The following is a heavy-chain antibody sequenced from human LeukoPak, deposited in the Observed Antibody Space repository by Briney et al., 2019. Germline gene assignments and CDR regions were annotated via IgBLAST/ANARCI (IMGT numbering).Heavy chain of an antibody. D-gene: IGHD4-11*01. V-gene: IGHV4-59*01. CDR1: DDSITMYY. CDR3: ARRRVSSSTWYSTYYYYFYMDV. CDR2: VDHTGST. Sequence: SETLSLTCSVSDDSITMYYWTWIRQPPGKGLEWIGYVDHTGSTNFNPSLNGRVSISRDTSKNLFSLRLRSVTATDTAVYFCARRRVSSSTWYSTYYYYFYMDVWGKGTTVTVSS. J-gene: IGHJ6*03.